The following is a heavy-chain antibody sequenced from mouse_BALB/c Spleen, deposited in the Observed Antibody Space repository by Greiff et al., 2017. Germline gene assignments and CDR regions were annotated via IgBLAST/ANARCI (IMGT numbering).Heavy chain of an antibody. CDR2: IRNKANGYTT. CDR3: ARDITGFDY. Sequence: DVQLVESGGGLVQPGGSLRLSCATSGFTFTDYYMSWVRQPPGKALEWLGFIRNKANGYTTEYSASVKGRFTISRDNSQSILYLQMNTLRAEDSATYYCARDITGFDYWGQGTTRTVSS. V-gene: IGHV7-3*02. CDR1: GFTFTDYY. D-gene: IGHD4-1*01. J-gene: IGHJ2*01.